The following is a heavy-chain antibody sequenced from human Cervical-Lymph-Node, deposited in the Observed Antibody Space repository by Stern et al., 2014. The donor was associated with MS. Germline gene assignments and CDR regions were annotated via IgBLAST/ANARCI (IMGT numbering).Heavy chain of an antibody. D-gene: IGHD6-19*01. J-gene: IGHJ4*02. CDR3: ARGGRGSGLEY. CDR2: VSYDGTKS. Sequence: VQLLQSGGGVVQPGRSLTLSCVVSGFTFSTYAMHWVRQAPGKGLEWVAFVSYDGTKSNSTDSVKARFTVSRDNSKNTLYLHMNSLRDEDTAVYFCARGGRGSGLEYWGQGALVSVSS. V-gene: IGHV3-30-3*01. CDR1: GFTFSTYA.